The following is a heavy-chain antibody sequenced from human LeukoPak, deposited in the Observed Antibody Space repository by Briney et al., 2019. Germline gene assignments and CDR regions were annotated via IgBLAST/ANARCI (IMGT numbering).Heavy chain of an antibody. CDR2: THYSGNT. CDR3: ARALYYYDSSGPNGLVYFGY. V-gene: IGHV4-31*03. J-gene: IGHJ4*02. Sequence: SQTLSLTCTVSGGSITSGGYYWSWIRQHPGKGLEWIGYTHYSGNTYYNPSLKSRVTISVDTSKNQFSLKLSSVAAADTAVYYCARALYYYDSSGPNGLVYFGYWGQGTLVTVSS. D-gene: IGHD3-22*01. CDR1: GGSITSGGYY.